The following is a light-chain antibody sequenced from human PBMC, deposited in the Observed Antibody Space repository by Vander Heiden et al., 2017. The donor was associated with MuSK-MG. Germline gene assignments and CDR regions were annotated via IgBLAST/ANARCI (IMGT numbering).Light chain of an antibody. V-gene: IGKV1-39*01. CDR3: QQSDSTPVT. CDR2: AAA. Sequence: DIQMTQSTSSLSASVGDRVTITCRASQSISSYLNWYQQKPGKAPKLLIYAAASLQSGVPSRFSGSGSGTDFTLTISSLQPEDFATYYCQQSDSTPVTVGQGTKVEIK. J-gene: IGKJ1*01. CDR1: QSISSY.